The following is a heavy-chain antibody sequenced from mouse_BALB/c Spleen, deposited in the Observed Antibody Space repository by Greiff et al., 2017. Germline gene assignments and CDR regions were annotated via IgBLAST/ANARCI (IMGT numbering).Heavy chain of an antibody. J-gene: IGHJ3*01. D-gene: IGHD2-4*01. CDR2: IWTGGGK. CDR3: VRDGDDYDAWFAY. V-gene: IGHV2-9-2*01. CDR1: GFSLTSYD. Sequence: VQLVESGPGLVAPSQSLSITCTVSGFSLTSYDISWIRQPPGKGLEWLGIIWTGGGKNYNSAFMSRLSISKDNSESQVFLKMNSLQTDDTAIDYYVRDGDDYDAWFAYWGQGTLVTVSA.